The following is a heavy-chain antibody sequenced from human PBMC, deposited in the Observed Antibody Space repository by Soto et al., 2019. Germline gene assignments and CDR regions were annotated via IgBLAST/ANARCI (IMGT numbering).Heavy chain of an antibody. D-gene: IGHD2-2*01. Sequence: ASVKVSCKASGFTFTSSAVQWVRQARGQRLEWIGRIVVSSGSTNYAQKFQDRVTMTRDTSTSTVYMELSSLRSEDTAVYYCARDRGIVVVPAAYLFDYWGQGTLVTVSS. CDR3: ARDRGIVVVPAAYLFDY. CDR1: GFTFTSSA. V-gene: IGHV1-58*01. J-gene: IGHJ4*02. CDR2: IVVSSGST.